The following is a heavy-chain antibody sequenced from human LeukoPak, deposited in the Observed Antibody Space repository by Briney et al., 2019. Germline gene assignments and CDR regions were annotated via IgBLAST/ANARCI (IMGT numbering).Heavy chain of an antibody. CDR1: GGSISSYY. D-gene: IGHD3-22*01. Sequence: SSETLSLTCTVSGGSISSYYWSWLRQPPGKGLEWIGYIYTSGSTNYNPSLKSRVTISVDTSKNQFSLKLSSVTAADTAVYYCARRSYYYDSSGYKKHKGFYYMDVWGKGTTVTVSS. V-gene: IGHV4-4*09. CDR3: ARRSYYYDSSGYKKHKGFYYMDV. CDR2: IYTSGST. J-gene: IGHJ6*03.